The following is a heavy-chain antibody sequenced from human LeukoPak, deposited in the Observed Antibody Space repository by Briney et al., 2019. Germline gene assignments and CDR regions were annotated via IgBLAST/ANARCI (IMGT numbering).Heavy chain of an antibody. CDR3: ARVKGGIAAFDY. CDR2: INHSGST. D-gene: IGHD6-13*01. Sequence: PSETLSLTCAVYGGSLSGYYWSWIRQPPGKGLEWIGEINHSGSTNYNPSLKSRVTISVDTSKNQFSLKLSSVTAADTAVYYCARVKGGIAAFDYWGQGTLVTVSS. J-gene: IGHJ4*02. V-gene: IGHV4-34*01. CDR1: GGSLSGYY.